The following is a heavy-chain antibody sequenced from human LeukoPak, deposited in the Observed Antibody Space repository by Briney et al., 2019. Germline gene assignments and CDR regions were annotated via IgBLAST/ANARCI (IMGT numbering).Heavy chain of an antibody. V-gene: IGHV3-30*18. CDR2: ISYDGSNK. J-gene: IGHJ3*02. CDR3: AKDTSILWFGELSLDAFDI. D-gene: IGHD3-10*01. Sequence: GGSLRLSCVASGFTFSNAWMTWVRQAPGKGLEWVAVISYDGSNKYYADSVKGRFTISRDNSKNTLYLQMNSLRAEDTAVYYCAKDTSILWFGELSLDAFDIWGQGTMVTVSS. CDR1: GFTFSNAW.